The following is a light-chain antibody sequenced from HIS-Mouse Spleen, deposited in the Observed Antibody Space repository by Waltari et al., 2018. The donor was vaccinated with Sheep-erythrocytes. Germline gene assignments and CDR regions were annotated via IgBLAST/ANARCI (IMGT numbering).Light chain of an antibody. Sequence: QSALTQPPPASGSPGQSVTISCTGTSSAVGGDNYVSWYQQHPGKAPKLMIYEVSKRPSGVPDRFSGSKSGNTASLTVSGLQAEDEADYYCSSYAGSNNWVFGGGTKLTVL. CDR1: SSAVGGDNY. V-gene: IGLV2-8*01. J-gene: IGLJ3*02. CDR2: EVS. CDR3: SSYAGSNNWV.